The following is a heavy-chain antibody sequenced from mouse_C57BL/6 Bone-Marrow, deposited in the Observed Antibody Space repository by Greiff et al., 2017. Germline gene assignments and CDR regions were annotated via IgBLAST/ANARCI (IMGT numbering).Heavy chain of an antibody. CDR2: ISSGGSYN. J-gene: IGHJ4*01. V-gene: IGHV5-6*02. D-gene: IGHD1-1*01. Sequence: DVMLVESGGDLVKPGGSLKLSCAASGFTFSSYGMSWVRQTPDKRLEWVATISSGGSYNYYPDSVKGRFTISRDNAKHTLYLQMSSLKSEDTAMYYCAIQDYGSSYVPHYYAMDYWGQGTSVTVSS. CDR3: AIQDYGSSYVPHYYAMDY. CDR1: GFTFSSYG.